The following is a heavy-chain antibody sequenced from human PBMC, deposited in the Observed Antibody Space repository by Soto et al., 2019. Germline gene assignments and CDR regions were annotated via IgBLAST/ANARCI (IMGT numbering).Heavy chain of an antibody. CDR2: INPSDGTT. CDR3: ARINYGVGRAFDI. Sequence: QVQLVQSGAEVKKPGASVKVSCKASGYSFTSYFMNWVRQAPGQGLEWMVIINPSDGTTTYAQRVQGRVTMTRDTSTNTVYMELTSLRSEDTAVYYCARINYGVGRAFDIWGQGTMVTVSS. V-gene: IGHV1-46*01. CDR1: GYSFTSYF. D-gene: IGHD3-10*01. J-gene: IGHJ3*02.